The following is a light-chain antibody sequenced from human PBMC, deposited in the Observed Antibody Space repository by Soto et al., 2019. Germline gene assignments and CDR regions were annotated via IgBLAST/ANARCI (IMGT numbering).Light chain of an antibody. J-gene: IGKJ1*01. CDR1: QGIRND. CDR2: AAS. CDR3: LQDYNYPRT. V-gene: IGKV1-6*01. Sequence: AIPITQSPSSVSASVGDTVTITCRASQGIRNDLGWYQQKPGKAPNLLIYAASSLQSGVPSRFSGSGSGTDFTLTISSLQPENFATYYCLQDYNYPRTFGQGTKVDIK.